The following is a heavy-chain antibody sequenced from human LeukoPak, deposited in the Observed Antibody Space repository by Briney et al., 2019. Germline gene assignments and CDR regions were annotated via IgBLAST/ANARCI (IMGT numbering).Heavy chain of an antibody. V-gene: IGHV1-2*02. CDR3: ARVHGARLRYFDWLSPADY. D-gene: IGHD3-9*01. Sequence: ASVKVSCKASGYTFTGYYMHWVRQAPGQGLEWMGWINPNSGDTNYAQKFQGRVTITADESTSTAYMELSSLRSEDTAVYYCARVHGARLRYFDWLSPADYWGQGTLVTVSS. CDR1: GYTFTGYY. J-gene: IGHJ4*02. CDR2: INPNSGDT.